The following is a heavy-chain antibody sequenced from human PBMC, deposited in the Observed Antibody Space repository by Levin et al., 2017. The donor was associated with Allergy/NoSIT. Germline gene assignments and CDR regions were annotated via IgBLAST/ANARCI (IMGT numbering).Heavy chain of an antibody. D-gene: IGHD1-26*01. Sequence: PGGSLRLSCAASGLTFSSHWMNWVRQAPGKGLEWVANIKDDGSDKDYVASVKGRFTISRDNDKNSLYLQMNSLRDEDTALYYCARDKGTPTGTWEGFDYWGQGTLVTVSS. CDR1: GLTFSSHW. CDR2: IKDDGSDK. V-gene: IGHV3-7*01. J-gene: IGHJ4*02. CDR3: ARDKGTPTGTWEGFDY.